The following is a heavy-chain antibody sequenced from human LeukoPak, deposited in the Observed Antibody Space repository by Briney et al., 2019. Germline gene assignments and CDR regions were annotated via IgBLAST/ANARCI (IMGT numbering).Heavy chain of an antibody. CDR1: GFTFSTYW. J-gene: IGHJ4*02. CDR2: INQDGSQK. V-gene: IGHV3-7*01. Sequence: GGSLRLSCAVSGFTFSTYWMSWVRQAPGKGLEWVAIINQDGSQKYYVDSVKGRFTISRDNAKNSLYLQMDSLRVEDTAVYHCAKDVAWGRMDLWGQGTLATVSS. D-gene: IGHD3/OR15-3a*01. CDR3: AKDVAWGRMDL.